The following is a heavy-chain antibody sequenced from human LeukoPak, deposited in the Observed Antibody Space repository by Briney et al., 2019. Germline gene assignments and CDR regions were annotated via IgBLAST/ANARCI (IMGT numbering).Heavy chain of an antibody. Sequence: PSETLSLTCSVSGGSVHSGDFYWSWVRQHPGKALEWIGYTHFGGSTHYNPSLKSRGSIFVDTFENQFSLKLSSVTAADTAVYYCARGGKGGYEENYFDYWGQGTLVTVSS. CDR3: ARGGKGGYEENYFDY. CDR2: THFGGST. J-gene: IGHJ4*02. CDR1: GGSVHSGDFY. D-gene: IGHD5-12*01. V-gene: IGHV4-31*03.